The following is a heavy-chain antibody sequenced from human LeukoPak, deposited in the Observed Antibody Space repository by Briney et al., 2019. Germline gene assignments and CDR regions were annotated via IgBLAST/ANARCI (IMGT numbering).Heavy chain of an antibody. CDR2: VFYGGST. D-gene: IGHD3-10*01. V-gene: IGHV4-39*01. Sequence: SETLSLTCTVSGDSIYNSDYYWGWIRQPPEKGLEWIGSVFYGGSTYYNPSFESRVTVSIATSKSQFSLKLSSVTAADTAVYYCARQSLPWFGEVGYYYGMDVWGQGTTVTVSS. CDR1: GDSIYNSDYY. J-gene: IGHJ6*02. CDR3: ARQSLPWFGEVGYYYGMDV.